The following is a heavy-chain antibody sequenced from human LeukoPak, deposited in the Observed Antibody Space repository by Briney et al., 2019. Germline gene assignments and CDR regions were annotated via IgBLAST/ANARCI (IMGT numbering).Heavy chain of an antibody. D-gene: IGHD1-26*01. V-gene: IGHV4-38-2*01. Sequence: SQTLSLTCAVSGYSISSGYYWGWIRQPPGKGLEGIGSIYHSGTTHYNPSLTSRVTISVDTSKNHFSLKLSSVTAADTAIYYCARVLGGSSPFDYWGQGTLVTVSS. CDR1: GYSISSGYY. CDR2: IYHSGTT. J-gene: IGHJ4*02. CDR3: ARVLGGSSPFDY.